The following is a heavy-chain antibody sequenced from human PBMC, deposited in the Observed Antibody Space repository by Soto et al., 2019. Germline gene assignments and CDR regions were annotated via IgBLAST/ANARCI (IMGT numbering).Heavy chain of an antibody. CDR3: ARGLYTMVRGVRWFDP. V-gene: IGHV4-59*12. Sequence: SETLSLTCPFSGYSISSYYWSWIRQPPGKGLEWIGYIYYSGSTNYNLSLKSRVTISVDTSKNQFSLKLSSVTAADTAVYYCARGLYTMVRGVRWFDPWGQGTLVTVSS. D-gene: IGHD3-10*01. J-gene: IGHJ5*02. CDR2: IYYSGST. CDR1: GYSISSYY.